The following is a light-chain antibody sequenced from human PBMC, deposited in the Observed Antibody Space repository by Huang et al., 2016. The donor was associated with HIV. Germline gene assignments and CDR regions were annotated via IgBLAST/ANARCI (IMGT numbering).Light chain of an antibody. Sequence: EIVLTQSPASLALSPGERATLSCRASQSVRNYLAWYHQKPGQAPRLLIFDASHRATDIPARFSGSGSGTDFTLTISSLEPEDFAVYYCQQRYNWPLTFGGGTKVEIK. CDR3: QQRYNWPLT. CDR2: DAS. V-gene: IGKV3-11*01. CDR1: QSVRNY. J-gene: IGKJ4*01.